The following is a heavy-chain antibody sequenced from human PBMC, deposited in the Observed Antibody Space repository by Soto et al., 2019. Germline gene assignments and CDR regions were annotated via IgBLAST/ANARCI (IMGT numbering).Heavy chain of an antibody. Sequence: PSQTLSLPCVISGDSVSSLSAAWNWIRPSPSTGLEWLGRTYYRSKWHNEYAVSVRSRITINPDTSKNQFSLQVHSVTPEDTAVYYCARDRYCSSTSCSVSSWFDPWGQGTLVTVSS. CDR1: GDSVSSLSAA. V-gene: IGHV6-1*01. CDR3: ARDRYCSSTSCSVSSWFDP. D-gene: IGHD2-2*01. CDR2: TYYRSKWHN. J-gene: IGHJ5*02.